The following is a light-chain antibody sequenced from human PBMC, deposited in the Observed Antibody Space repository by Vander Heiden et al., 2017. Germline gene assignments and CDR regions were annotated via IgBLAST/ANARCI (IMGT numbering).Light chain of an antibody. Sequence: QSALTQPASVSGSLGQSITIVCTGPSTDVGRYYYVSWFQHHPGRAPKLIIYDVRNPPLGISDRFSGSKSGNTTSLTISGLQAEDEAEYFCSSYTSSNTLAIFGGGTKVTVL. CDR2: DVR. V-gene: IGLV2-14*03. CDR1: STDVGRYYY. J-gene: IGLJ2*01. CDR3: SSYTSSNTLAI.